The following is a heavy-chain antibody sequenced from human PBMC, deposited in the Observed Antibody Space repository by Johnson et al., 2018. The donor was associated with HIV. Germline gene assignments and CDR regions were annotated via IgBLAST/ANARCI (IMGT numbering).Heavy chain of an antibody. CDR2: ISYDGSNK. D-gene: IGHD6-13*01. CDR1: GFTFSSYA. Sequence: VQLVESGGGLVQPGGSLRLSCAASGFTFSSYAMHWVRQAPGKGLEWVAVISYDGSNKYYADSVKGRFTISRDNSKNRLYLQMNSLRAEDTAVYYCAKVAVATAAGGVALDIWGPGTMVTVS. CDR3: AKVAVATAAGGVALDI. V-gene: IGHV3-30*04. J-gene: IGHJ3*02.